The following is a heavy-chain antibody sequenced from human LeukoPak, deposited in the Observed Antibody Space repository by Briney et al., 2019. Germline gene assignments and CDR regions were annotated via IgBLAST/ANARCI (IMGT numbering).Heavy chain of an antibody. CDR2: IYYSGST. CDR1: GGSISSSSYY. D-gene: IGHD1-26*01. Sequence: SQTLSLTCTVSGGSISSSSYYWGWIRQPPGKGLEWIGSIYYSGSTYYNPSLKSRVTISVDTSKNQFSLKLSSVTAADTAVYYCARGDWELLYPWGQGTLVTVSS. CDR3: ARGDWELLYP. J-gene: IGHJ5*02. V-gene: IGHV4-39*01.